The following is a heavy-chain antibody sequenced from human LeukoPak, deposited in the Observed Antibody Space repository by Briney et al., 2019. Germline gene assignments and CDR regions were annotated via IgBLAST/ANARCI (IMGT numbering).Heavy chain of an antibody. V-gene: IGHV4-4*09. CDR2: IYTSGST. J-gene: IGHJ4*02. CDR3: ARDKDY. CDR1: GGSISSYY. Sequence: SETLSLTCTVSGGSISSYYWSWIRQPPGKGLEWIGYIYTSGSTNYNPSLKSRVTISVDTSKNQFSLKLSSVTAADTAVYYCARDKDYWGQGTLVTVSS.